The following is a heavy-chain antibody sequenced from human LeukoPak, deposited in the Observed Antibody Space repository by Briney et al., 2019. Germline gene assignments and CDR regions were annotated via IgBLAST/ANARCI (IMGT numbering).Heavy chain of an antibody. D-gene: IGHD4-17*01. CDR3: ARQDYGDFYFDY. CDR1: GYTLTELS. CDR2: FDPEDGET. V-gene: IGHV1-24*01. Sequence: ASVKVSCKVSGYTLTELSMHWVRQAPGKGLEWMGGFDPEDGETIYAQKFQGRVTMTEDTSTDTAYMELSSLRSEDTAVYYCARQDYGDFYFDYRGQGTLVTVSS. J-gene: IGHJ4*02.